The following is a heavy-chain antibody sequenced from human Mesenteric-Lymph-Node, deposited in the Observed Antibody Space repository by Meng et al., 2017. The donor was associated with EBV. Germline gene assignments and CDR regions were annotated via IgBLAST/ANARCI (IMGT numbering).Heavy chain of an antibody. V-gene: IGHV6-1*01. Sequence: QVQLQQSGPGLVKPSETLPLPCVISGDSVSSSSAAWTWIRQTPSRGLEWPGRTYYRSKWYNDYAVFVKSRITINPDTSKNQFSLQLNSVTPEDTAVYYCARGATSVFDLWGRGTLVTVSS. J-gene: IGHJ2*01. CDR1: GDSVSSSSAA. CDR2: TYYRSKWYN. CDR3: ARGATSVFDL.